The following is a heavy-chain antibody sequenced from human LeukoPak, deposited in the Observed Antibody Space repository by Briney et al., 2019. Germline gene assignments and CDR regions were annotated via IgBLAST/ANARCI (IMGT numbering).Heavy chain of an antibody. Sequence: ASVKVSCKASGYTFTGYYMHWVRQAPGQGPEWMGRINPNSGGTNYAQKFQGRVTMTRDTSISTAYMELSRLRSDDTAVYYCARDLARIAAAGRDYWGQGTLVTVSS. CDR3: ARDLARIAAAGRDY. V-gene: IGHV1-2*06. CDR2: INPNSGGT. J-gene: IGHJ4*02. CDR1: GYTFTGYY. D-gene: IGHD6-13*01.